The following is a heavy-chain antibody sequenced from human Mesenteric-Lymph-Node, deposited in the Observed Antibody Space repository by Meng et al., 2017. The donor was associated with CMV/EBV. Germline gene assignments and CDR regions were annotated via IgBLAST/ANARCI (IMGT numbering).Heavy chain of an antibody. Sequence: GGSLRLSCAASGFTFSSYAMNWVRQAPGKGLQWVSSISSSSRSIYYADSVRGRFTISRDNAKKSQYLQMNSLRAEDTGVYYCARVLHPYCSTTSCFPFDPWGQGTLVTVSS. V-gene: IGHV3-21*01. J-gene: IGHJ5*02. D-gene: IGHD2-2*01. CDR3: ARVLHPYCSTTSCFPFDP. CDR2: ISSSSRSI. CDR1: GFTFSSYA.